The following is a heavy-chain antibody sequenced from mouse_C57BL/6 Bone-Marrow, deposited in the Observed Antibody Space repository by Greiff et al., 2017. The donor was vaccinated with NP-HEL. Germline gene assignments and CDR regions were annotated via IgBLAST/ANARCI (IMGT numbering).Heavy chain of an antibody. CDR2: ISSGGSYT. J-gene: IGHJ2*01. CDR3: ARHSSIYFDY. Sequence: EVQLKESGGDLVKPGGSLKLSCAASGFTFSSYGMSWVRQTPDKRLEWVATISSGGSYTYYPDSVKGRFTISRDNAKNTLYLQMSSLKSEDTAMYYCARHSSIYFDYWGQGTTLTVSS. D-gene: IGHD1-1*01. CDR1: GFTFSSYG. V-gene: IGHV5-6*01.